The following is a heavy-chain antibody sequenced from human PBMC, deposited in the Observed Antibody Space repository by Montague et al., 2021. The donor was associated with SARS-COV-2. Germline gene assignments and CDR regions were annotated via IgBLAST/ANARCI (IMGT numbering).Heavy chain of an antibody. V-gene: IGHV4-34*01. Sequence: SETLSLTCSVAGGSINFYYWSWIRQSPGKGLEWIAEINHSGSTNNNPSLKTRVTISIDTSKNQFSLKLSSVTAADTAVYYCARGQEVYGINGDLNYWGQGTLVTVSS. J-gene: IGHJ4*02. CDR1: GGSINFYY. CDR2: INHSGST. D-gene: IGHD2-8*01. CDR3: ARGQEVYGINGDLNY.